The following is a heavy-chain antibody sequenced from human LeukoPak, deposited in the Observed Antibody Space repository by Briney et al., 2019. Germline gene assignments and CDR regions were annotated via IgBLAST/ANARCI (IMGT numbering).Heavy chain of an antibody. CDR3: ARGERTMIVVVSYYFDY. J-gene: IGHJ4*02. Sequence: GASVKVSCKASGYTFIGYYIHWVRQAPGQGLEWMGWLNPNSGDTNYAQKFQGRVTMTRDTSISTAYMELSSLRSEDTAVYYCARGERTMIVVVSYYFDYWGQGTLVTVSS. D-gene: IGHD3-22*01. V-gene: IGHV1-2*02. CDR1: GYTFIGYY. CDR2: LNPNSGDT.